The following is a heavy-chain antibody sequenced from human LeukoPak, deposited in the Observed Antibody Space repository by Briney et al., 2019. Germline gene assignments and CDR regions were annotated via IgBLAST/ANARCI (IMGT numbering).Heavy chain of an antibody. D-gene: IGHD6-13*01. CDR2: ISYDGSNK. V-gene: IGHV3-30*04. CDR1: GFTFSSYA. CDR3: AREVSTGSSWYRDAFDI. Sequence: GGSLRLSCAASGFTFSSYAMHWVRQAPGKGLEWVAVISYDGSNKYYADSVKGRFTISRDNSKNTLYLQMNSLRAEDTAVYYCAREVSTGSSWYRDAFDIWGQGTMVTVSS. J-gene: IGHJ3*02.